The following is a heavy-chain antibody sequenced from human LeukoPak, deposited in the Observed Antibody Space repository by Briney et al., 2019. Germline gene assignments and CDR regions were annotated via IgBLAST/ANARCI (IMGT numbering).Heavy chain of an antibody. Sequence: SGGSLRLSCVASGFTFNSYNMNWVRHAPGKGLEWVSYITSSGSLTYSADSVKGRFIVSRDNAKNSLYLQLNSLRDEDTAVYYCARVYYDSSGYYYAVDIWGQGAMVTVSS. CDR1: GFTFNSYN. V-gene: IGHV3-48*02. CDR3: ARVYYDSSGYYYAVDI. J-gene: IGHJ3*02. D-gene: IGHD3-22*01. CDR2: ITSSGSLT.